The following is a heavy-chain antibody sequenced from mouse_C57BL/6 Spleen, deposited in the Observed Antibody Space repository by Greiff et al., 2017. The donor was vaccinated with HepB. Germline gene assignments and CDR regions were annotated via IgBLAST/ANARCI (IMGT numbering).Heavy chain of an antibody. CDR2: ISSGSSTI. Sequence: EVKVVDSGGGLVKPGGSLKLSCAASGFTFSDYGMHWVRQAPEKGLEWVAYISSGSSTIYYADTVKGRFTISRDNAKNTLFLQMTSLRSEDTAMYYCARGYSNYYFDYWGQGTTLTVSS. J-gene: IGHJ2*01. CDR3: ARGYSNYYFDY. V-gene: IGHV5-17*01. CDR1: GFTFSDYG. D-gene: IGHD2-5*01.